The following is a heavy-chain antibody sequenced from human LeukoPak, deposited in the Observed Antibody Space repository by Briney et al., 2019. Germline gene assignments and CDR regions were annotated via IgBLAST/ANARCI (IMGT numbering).Heavy chain of an antibody. V-gene: IGHV3-66*01. CDR2: IYSGGST. Sequence: GGSLRLSCAASGFTFTSYWIHWVRQAPGKGLEWVSVIYSGGSTYYADSVKGRFTISRDNSKNTLYLQMNSLRAEDTAVYYCARDLDYDSSGYGYWGQGTLVTVSS. J-gene: IGHJ4*02. CDR1: GFTFTSYW. CDR3: ARDLDYDSSGYGY. D-gene: IGHD3-22*01.